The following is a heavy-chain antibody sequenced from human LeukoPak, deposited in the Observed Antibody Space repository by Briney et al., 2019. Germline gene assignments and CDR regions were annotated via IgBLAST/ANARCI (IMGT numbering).Heavy chain of an antibody. CDR2: INRNGDKT. D-gene: IGHD3/OR15-3a*01. CDR3: ARTDWTNWNFDL. J-gene: IGHJ2*01. CDR1: GFTFDDYG. V-gene: IGHV3-20*04. Sequence: AGGSLRLSCAASGFTFDDYGMTWVRQAPGKGLEWVFSINRNGDKTNYADSVKGRFTISRDNAKSSLYLQMNSLRTEDTALYYCARTDWTNWNFDLWGRGTLVTVSS.